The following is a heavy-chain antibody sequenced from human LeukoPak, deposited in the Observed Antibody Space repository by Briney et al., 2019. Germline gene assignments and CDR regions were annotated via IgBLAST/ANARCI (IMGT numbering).Heavy chain of an antibody. CDR3: ARGRLGYCSGGSCYSQFGWFDP. V-gene: IGHV1-2*02. CDR2: INPHSGGT. J-gene: IGHJ5*02. D-gene: IGHD2-15*01. Sequence: ASVKVSCKASGYTFTAYYMHWVRQAPGQGLEWMGWINPHSGGTNYAQNFQGRVTMTRDTSISTAYMELSRLRSDDTAVYYCARGRLGYCSGGSCYSQFGWFDPWGQGTLVTVSS. CDR1: GYTFTAYY.